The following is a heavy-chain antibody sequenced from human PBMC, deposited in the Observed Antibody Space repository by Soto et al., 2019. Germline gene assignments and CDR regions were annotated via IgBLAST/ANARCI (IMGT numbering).Heavy chain of an antibody. CDR2: FDPEDGET. Sequence: QVQLVQSGAEVKKPGASVKVSCKVSGYTLTELSMHWVRQAPGKGLEWMGGFDPEDGETIYAQKFQGRVTMTEDTSTDTAYMELSSLRSEDTAVYYCATDYAMGPSRDYYMDVWGKGTTVTVSS. V-gene: IGHV1-24*01. CDR1: GYTLTELS. D-gene: IGHD2-8*01. CDR3: ATDYAMGPSRDYYMDV. J-gene: IGHJ6*03.